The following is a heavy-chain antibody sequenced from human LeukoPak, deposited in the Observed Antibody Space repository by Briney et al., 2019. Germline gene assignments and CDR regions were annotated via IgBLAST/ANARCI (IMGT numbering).Heavy chain of an antibody. Sequence: QPGGSLRLSCAASGFTFSSYWMSWVRQAPGKGLEWVANIKQDGSEKYYVDSVKGRFTISRDSAKNSLYLQMNSLRAEDTAVYYCARDIAVAGLYYFDYWGQGTLVTVSS. CDR2: IKQDGSEK. V-gene: IGHV3-7*01. D-gene: IGHD6-19*01. J-gene: IGHJ4*02. CDR3: ARDIAVAGLYYFDY. CDR1: GFTFSSYW.